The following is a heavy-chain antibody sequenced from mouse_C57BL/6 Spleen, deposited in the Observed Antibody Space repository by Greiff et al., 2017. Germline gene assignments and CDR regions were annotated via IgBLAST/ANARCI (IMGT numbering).Heavy chain of an antibody. Sequence: VQLQQSGAELVKPGASVKLSCKASGYTFTSYWMHWVKQRPGQGLEWIGMIHPNSGSTNYNEKFKSKATLTVDKSSSTAYMQLSSLTSADSAVFYCARRYSNYAMDYWGQGTSVTVSS. V-gene: IGHV1-64*01. CDR2: IHPNSGST. CDR1: GYTFTSYW. J-gene: IGHJ4*01. CDR3: ARRYSNYAMDY. D-gene: IGHD2-5*01.